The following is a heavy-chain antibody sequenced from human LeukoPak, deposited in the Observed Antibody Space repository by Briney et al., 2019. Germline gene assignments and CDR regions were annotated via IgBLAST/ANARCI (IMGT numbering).Heavy chain of an antibody. CDR3: ASISWAVAGTGGDY. CDR2: IYHSGST. CDR1: GGSISSSNW. D-gene: IGHD6-19*01. J-gene: IGHJ4*02. Sequence: PSGTLSLTCAVSGGSISSSNWWSWVRQPPGKGLEWIGEIYHSGSTNYNPPLKSRVTISVDKSKNQFSLKLSSVTAADTAVYYCASISWAVAGTGGDYWGQGTLVTVSS. V-gene: IGHV4-4*02.